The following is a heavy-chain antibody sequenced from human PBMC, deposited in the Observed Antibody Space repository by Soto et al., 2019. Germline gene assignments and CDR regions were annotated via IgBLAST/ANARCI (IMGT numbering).Heavy chain of an antibody. V-gene: IGHV3-48*02. Sequence: EVQLVESGGGLVQPGGSLRLSCAASGFTFRTYSMNWVRQAPGKGLEWVSYITSSSDTIYYGDSVQGRFTISRDNARNSLYLQVNSLRDEDTAVYYCARVPSSGSYRSYYYYGMDVWGQGITVTVSS. D-gene: IGHD1-26*01. CDR2: ITSSSDTI. J-gene: IGHJ6*02. CDR1: GFTFRTYS. CDR3: ARVPSSGSYRSYYYYGMDV.